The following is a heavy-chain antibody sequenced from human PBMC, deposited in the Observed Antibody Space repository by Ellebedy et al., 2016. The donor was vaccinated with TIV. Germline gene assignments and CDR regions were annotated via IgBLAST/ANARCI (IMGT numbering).Heavy chain of an antibody. Sequence: GESLKISCAGSGFLFNAYSMNWVRRAPGKGLQWLSSISDSSDHIYYADSVKGRFTISRDNAKNSVYLQMNSLKAEDSAVYYCVRPPGWGSGTFDFWGQGALVTVSS. D-gene: IGHD3-10*01. CDR1: GFLFNAYS. CDR3: VRPPGWGSGTFDF. V-gene: IGHV3-21*01. J-gene: IGHJ4*02. CDR2: ISDSSDHI.